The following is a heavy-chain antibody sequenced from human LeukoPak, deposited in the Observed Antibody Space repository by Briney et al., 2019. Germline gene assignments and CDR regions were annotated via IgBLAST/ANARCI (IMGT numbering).Heavy chain of an antibody. CDR1: GFSFSNYG. Sequence: GRSLRLPCAASGFSFSNYGMHWVRQAPGKGLEWVAVMSYDGSNKYYADSVKGRFTISRDKSKNTLYLQMNSLRAEDTAVYYCAKDTHEWEFGNAYDIWGQGTMVTVSS. V-gene: IGHV3-30*18. CDR3: AKDTHEWEFGNAYDI. D-gene: IGHD1-26*01. CDR2: MSYDGSNK. J-gene: IGHJ3*02.